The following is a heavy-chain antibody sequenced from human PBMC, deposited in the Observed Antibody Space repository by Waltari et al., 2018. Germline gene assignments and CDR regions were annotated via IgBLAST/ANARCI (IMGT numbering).Heavy chain of an antibody. Sequence: QLQLQESGPGLVKPSETLSLTCTVSGGSISSSSYYWGWIRQPPGKGLEWIGSIYYSGSTYYNPSLKSRVTISVDTSKNQFSLKLSSVTAADTAVYYCARIGSGWPPGTRFPFDIWGQGTMVTVSS. CDR2: IYYSGST. V-gene: IGHV4-39*07. D-gene: IGHD6-19*01. CDR1: GGSISSSSYY. J-gene: IGHJ3*02. CDR3: ARIGSGWPPGTRFPFDI.